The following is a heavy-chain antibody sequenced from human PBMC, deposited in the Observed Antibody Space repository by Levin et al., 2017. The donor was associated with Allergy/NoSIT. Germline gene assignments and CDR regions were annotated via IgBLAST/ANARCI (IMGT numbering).Heavy chain of an antibody. J-gene: IGHJ5*02. V-gene: IGHV5-10-1*01. CDR2: IDPTNSYT. CDR1: GYTFTTYW. Sequence: KAGESLKISCKGSGYTFTTYWITWVRQMPGKGLEWMGRIDPTNSYTNYSPSFQGHVTISADKSISTAYLQWSSLKASDTAMYYCARLTDYSNYIWFDRWGQGTLVTVSS. CDR3: ARLTDYSNYIWFDR. D-gene: IGHD4-11*01.